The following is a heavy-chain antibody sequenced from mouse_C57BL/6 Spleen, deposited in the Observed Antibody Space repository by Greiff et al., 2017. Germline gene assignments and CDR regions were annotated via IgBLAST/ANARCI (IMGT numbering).Heavy chain of an antibody. CDR1: GYPFTDYN. CDR2: INPNNGGT. CDR3: ARRGDYDVWFAY. D-gene: IGHD2-4*01. V-gene: IGHV1-18*01. J-gene: IGHJ3*01. Sequence: EVQLQQSGPELVKPGASVKIPCKASGYPFTDYNMDWVKQSHGKSLEWIGDINPNNGGTIYNQKFKGKATLTVDKSSSTAYMELRSLTSEDTAVYYCARRGDYDVWFAYWGQGTLVTVSA.